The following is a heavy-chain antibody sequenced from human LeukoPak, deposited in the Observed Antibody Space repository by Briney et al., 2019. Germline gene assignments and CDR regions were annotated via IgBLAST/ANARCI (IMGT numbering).Heavy chain of an antibody. CDR2: IIPIFGTA. D-gene: IGHD1-26*01. Sequence: SVKVSCKASGGTFSSYAISWVRQAPGQGLEWMGGIIPIFGTANYAQKFQGRVTITADESTSTAYMELSSLRSEDTAVYYCARERVGEIYSGSYSGGDCFDYWGQGTLVTVSS. CDR3: ARERVGEIYSGSYSGGDCFDY. CDR1: GGTFSSYA. V-gene: IGHV1-69*13. J-gene: IGHJ4*02.